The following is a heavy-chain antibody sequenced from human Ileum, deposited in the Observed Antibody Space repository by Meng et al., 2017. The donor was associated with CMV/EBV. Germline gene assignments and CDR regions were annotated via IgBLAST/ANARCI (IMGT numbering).Heavy chain of an antibody. CDR2: ISSGGATT. Sequence: GESLKISCAASGFTFSSYWMHWVRQAPGKGLVWVSRISSGGATTNYADSVKGRFTISRDNAKNMLYLQMNSLRAEDTAVYFCAPITVVRGVLGMDVWGQGTTVTVSS. D-gene: IGHD3-10*01. J-gene: IGHJ6*02. CDR1: GFTFSSYW. CDR3: APITVVRGVLGMDV. V-gene: IGHV3-74*01.